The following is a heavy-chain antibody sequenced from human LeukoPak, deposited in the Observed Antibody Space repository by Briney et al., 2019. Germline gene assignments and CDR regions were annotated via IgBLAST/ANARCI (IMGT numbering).Heavy chain of an antibody. CDR3: ARERETGLFDY. CDR1: GGTFSSYA. J-gene: IGHJ4*02. V-gene: IGHV1-2*02. Sequence: ASVKVSCKASGGTFSSYAISWVRQAPGQGLEWMGWINPNSGGTNYAQKFQGRVTMTRDTSISTAYMELSRLRSDDTAVYYCARERETGLFDYWGQGTLVTVSS. CDR2: INPNSGGT.